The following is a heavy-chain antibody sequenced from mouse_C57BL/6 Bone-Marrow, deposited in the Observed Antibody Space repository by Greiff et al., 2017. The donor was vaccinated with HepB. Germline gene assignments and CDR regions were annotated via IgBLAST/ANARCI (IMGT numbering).Heavy chain of an antibody. CDR2: IDPENGDT. J-gene: IGHJ2*01. CDR3: TTVYYYGPYFDY. Sequence: EVQLQQSGAELVRPGASVKLSCTASGFNIKDDYMYWVKQRPEQGLEWIGWIDPENGDTEYASKFQGKATITADTSSNTAYLQLSSLTSEDTAVYYCTTVYYYGPYFDYWGQGTTLTVSS. CDR1: GFNIKDDY. V-gene: IGHV14-4*01. D-gene: IGHD1-1*01.